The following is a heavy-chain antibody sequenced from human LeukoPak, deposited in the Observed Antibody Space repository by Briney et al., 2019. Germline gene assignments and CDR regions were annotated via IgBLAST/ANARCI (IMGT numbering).Heavy chain of an antibody. Sequence: SETLSLTCAVYGGSFSGYYWSWIRQPPGKGLEWIGEINHSGSTNYNPSLKSRVTISVDTSKNQFSLKLSSVTAADTAVYYCARGRPWFDPWGQGTLVTVSS. CDR2: INHSGST. D-gene: IGHD6-6*01. V-gene: IGHV4-34*01. CDR1: GGSFSGYY. CDR3: ARGRPWFDP. J-gene: IGHJ5*02.